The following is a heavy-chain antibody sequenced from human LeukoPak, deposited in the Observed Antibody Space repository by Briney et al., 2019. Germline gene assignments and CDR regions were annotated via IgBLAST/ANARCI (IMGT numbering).Heavy chain of an antibody. D-gene: IGHD6-19*01. CDR2: INPNSGGT. Sequence: ASVKLSFKSSAYTFTGYYMHWVRQAPGQGLEWMGWINPNSGGTNYAQKFQGRVTMTRDTTISTAYMEPSRLRSADTAVHYCASGRQWLVQYWGQGTLVTVSS. CDR3: ASGRQWLVQY. V-gene: IGHV1-2*02. J-gene: IGHJ4*02. CDR1: AYTFTGYY.